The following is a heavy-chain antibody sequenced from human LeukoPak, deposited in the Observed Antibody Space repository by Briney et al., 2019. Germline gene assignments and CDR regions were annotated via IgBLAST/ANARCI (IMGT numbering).Heavy chain of an antibody. Sequence: SETLSLTCAVYGGSFSGHYWSWIRQPPGKGLEWIGEINHSGSTNYNPSLKSRVTISVDTSKNQFSLELSSVTAADTAVYYCARAGLYCSGGSCYPLGYYMDVWGKGTTVTVSS. CDR2: INHSGST. D-gene: IGHD2-15*01. CDR3: ARAGLYCSGGSCYPLGYYMDV. CDR1: GGSFSGHY. V-gene: IGHV4-34*01. J-gene: IGHJ6*03.